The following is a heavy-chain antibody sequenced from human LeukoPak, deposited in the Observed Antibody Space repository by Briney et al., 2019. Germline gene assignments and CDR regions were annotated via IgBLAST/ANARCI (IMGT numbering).Heavy chain of an antibody. V-gene: IGHV1-69*05. D-gene: IGHD2-2*01. CDR3: ARGDIVVVPAALLDVDAFDI. CDR2: IIPNFGTA. CDR1: GGTFSSYA. J-gene: IGHJ3*02. Sequence: SVKVSCKASGGTFSSYAISWVRQAPGQGLEWMGGIIPNFGTANYAQKFQGRVTITTDESTSTAYMELSSLRSEDTAVYYCARGDIVVVPAALLDVDAFDIWGQGTMVTVSS.